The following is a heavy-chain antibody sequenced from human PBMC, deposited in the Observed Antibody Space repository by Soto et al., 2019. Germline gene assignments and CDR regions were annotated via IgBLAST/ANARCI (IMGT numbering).Heavy chain of an antibody. Sequence: QVQLQESGPGLVKPSGTLSLTCAVSVDSIIGTHWWSWVRRPPGKGLGFIGETHHSRGTNYNPSLRSRVTVSLDKSKIHIAQILYSVTAAETGVYYCASYSASSGTYYFDDWGQGTLVTVSS. CDR1: VDSIIGTHW. J-gene: IGHJ4*01. V-gene: IGHV4-4*02. CDR2: THHSRGT. D-gene: IGHD6-13*01. CDR3: ASYSASSGTYYFDD.